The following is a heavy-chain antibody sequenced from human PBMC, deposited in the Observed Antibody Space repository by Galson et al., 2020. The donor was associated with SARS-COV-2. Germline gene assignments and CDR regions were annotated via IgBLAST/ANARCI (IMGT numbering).Heavy chain of an antibody. V-gene: IGHV4-39*01. J-gene: IGHJ3*02. CDR3: ARRPSAVGATRGAFDI. CDR1: GASISITGF. CDR2: TYSTGTT. D-gene: IGHD1-26*01. Sequence: ETSETLSLTCTVSGASISITGFWAWIRQSPGKGLEWLGTTYSTGTTYYNPSLKSRLSISVDTSKNQLTLKLTSVAAADTAVYYCARRPSAVGATRGAFDIWGQGTMVSVSS.